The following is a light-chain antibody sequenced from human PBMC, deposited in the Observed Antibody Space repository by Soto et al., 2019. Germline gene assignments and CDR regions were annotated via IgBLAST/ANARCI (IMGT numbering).Light chain of an antibody. CDR1: QSISDS. V-gene: IGKV1-5*03. CDR2: EAS. Sequence: DIQMTQSPSTLSASVGDRVTITCRASQSISDSLAWYQQKPGKAPKLLIYEASSLKSGVPSRFSGSRSGTEYTLTISSLQPDDFATYYCQQYNSYWTFGQGTKVEIK. J-gene: IGKJ1*01. CDR3: QQYNSYWT.